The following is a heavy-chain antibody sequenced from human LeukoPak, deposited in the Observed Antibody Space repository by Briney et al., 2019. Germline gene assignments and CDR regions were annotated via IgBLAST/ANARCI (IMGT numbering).Heavy chain of an antibody. CDR2: ISSSGSTI. J-gene: IGHJ6*03. V-gene: IGHV3-11*01. Sequence: PGGSLRLSCAASGFTFSDYYMSWIRQAPGKGLEWVSYISSSGSTIYYADSVKGRFTISRDNAKDSLYLQMNSLRAEDTSVYYCARVPSYYYYMDVWGKGTTVTVSS. D-gene: IGHD2-2*01. CDR1: GFTFSDYY. CDR3: ARVPSYYYYMDV.